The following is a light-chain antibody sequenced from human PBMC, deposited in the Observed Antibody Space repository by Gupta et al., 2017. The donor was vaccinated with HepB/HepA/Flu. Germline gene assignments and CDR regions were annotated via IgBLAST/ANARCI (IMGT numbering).Light chain of an antibody. Sequence: QSALTQPRPVSGSPGPSVTLSCTGTCSAVGGYNYVSWYQQHPGKAPKLMIYDVSKRPAGVPDRFSGSKAGNTASLTISGLQAEDEADYYCCSYAGSDTLVFGGGTKLTVL. V-gene: IGLV2-11*01. CDR2: DVS. CDR3: CSYAGSDTLV. CDR1: CSAVGGYNY. J-gene: IGLJ2*01.